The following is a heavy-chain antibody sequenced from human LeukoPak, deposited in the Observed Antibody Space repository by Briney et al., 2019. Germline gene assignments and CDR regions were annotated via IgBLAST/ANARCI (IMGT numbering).Heavy chain of an antibody. CDR2: IYYSGST. V-gene: IGHV4-59*08. D-gene: IGHD3-22*01. Sequence: SETLSLTCTVSGGSISSYYWSWIRQPPGKGLEWIGYIYYSGSTNYNPSLKSRVTISVDTSKNQFSLKPSSVTAADTAVYYCASLTGDYYDSSGYYFDYWGQGTLVTVSS. J-gene: IGHJ4*02. CDR3: ASLTGDYYDSSGYYFDY. CDR1: GGSISSYY.